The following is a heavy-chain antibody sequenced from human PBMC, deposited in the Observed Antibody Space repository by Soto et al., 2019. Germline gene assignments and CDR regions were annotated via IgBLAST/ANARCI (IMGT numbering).Heavy chain of an antibody. J-gene: IGHJ5*02. D-gene: IGHD6-6*01. Sequence: ASVKVSCKASVYTFTGYYMHWVRQAPGQGLEWMGWINPNSGGTSYAQKFQGRVTMTRDTSISTAYMELSRLRSDDTAVYYCAREGSIAAHRRGSWFDPWGQGTLVTVSS. CDR1: VYTFTGYY. V-gene: IGHV1-2*02. CDR2: INPNSGGT. CDR3: AREGSIAAHRRGSWFDP.